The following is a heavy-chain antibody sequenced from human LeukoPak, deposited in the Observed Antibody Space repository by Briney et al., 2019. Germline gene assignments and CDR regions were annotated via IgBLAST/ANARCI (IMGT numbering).Heavy chain of an antibody. V-gene: IGHV1-58*02. CDR2: IVVGSGST. Sequence: SVKVSCKASGFTFASSAIQWVRQARGQRLEWIGWIVVGSGSTNYEQRFQERVTITRDMSTSTAYMELSSLRSEDTAVYYCAASVDTVIYHYYYAMDVWGQGTTVTVSS. D-gene: IGHD5-18*01. CDR3: AASVDTVIYHYYYAMDV. CDR1: GFTFASSA. J-gene: IGHJ6*02.